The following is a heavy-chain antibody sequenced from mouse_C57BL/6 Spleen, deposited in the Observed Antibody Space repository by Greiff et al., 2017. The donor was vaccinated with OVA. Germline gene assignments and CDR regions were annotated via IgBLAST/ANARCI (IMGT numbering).Heavy chain of an antibody. CDR1: GYTFTSYW. J-gene: IGHJ1*03. D-gene: IGHD3-3*01. Sequence: QVQLQQPGAELVMPGASVKLSCKASGYTFTSYWMHWVKQRPGQGLEWIGEIDPSDSYTNYNQKLKGKSTLTVDKSSSTAYMQLSSLTSEDSAVYYCARGRDGGYFDVWGTGTTVTVSS. CDR3: ARGRDGGYFDV. V-gene: IGHV1-69*01. CDR2: IDPSDSYT.